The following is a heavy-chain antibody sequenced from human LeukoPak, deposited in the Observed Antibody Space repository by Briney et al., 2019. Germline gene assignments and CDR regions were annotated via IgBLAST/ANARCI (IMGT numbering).Heavy chain of an antibody. CDR1: GYSFSNYW. J-gene: IGHJ4*02. V-gene: IGHV5-51*01. Sequence: KPGESLKISCKGSGYSFSNYWIGGVRQLPGKGLEWVGIILPGNSDTRYSPSFQGQVTMSADKSISTAYLQWSSLKAADTAMYYCARQYYDILTDPNYFDSWGQGTLVTVSS. CDR3: ARQYYDILTDPNYFDS. D-gene: IGHD3-9*01. CDR2: ILPGNSDT.